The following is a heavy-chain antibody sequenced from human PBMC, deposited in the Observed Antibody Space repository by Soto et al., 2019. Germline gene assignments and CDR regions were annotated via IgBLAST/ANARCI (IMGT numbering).Heavy chain of an antibody. CDR2: SIPIFGTA. V-gene: IGHV1-69*01. CDR3: ARDRADSGYYPLFDY. J-gene: IGHJ4*02. Sequence: QVQLVQSGAEVKKPGSSVKVSCKASGGTFSSYAISWVRQAPGQGLEWMGGSIPIFGTANYAQKFQGRVTITADESTSTAYMELSSLRSEDTAVYYCARDRADSGYYPLFDYWGQGTLVTVSS. CDR1: GGTFSSYA. D-gene: IGHD3-22*01.